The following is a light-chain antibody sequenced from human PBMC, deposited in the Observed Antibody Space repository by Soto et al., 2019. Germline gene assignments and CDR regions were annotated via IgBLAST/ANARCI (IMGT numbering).Light chain of an antibody. CDR3: HQYNTYSQT. Sequence: DIQMTQSPSTLSASVGDRVTITCRARESISGWLAWYQQKPGKAPKLLIYDASTLESGVPSRFSGSGSGTEFTLTISSLQPEDFATYYCHQYNTYSQTFGQGTKVDIK. CDR1: ESISGW. CDR2: DAS. V-gene: IGKV1-5*01. J-gene: IGKJ1*01.